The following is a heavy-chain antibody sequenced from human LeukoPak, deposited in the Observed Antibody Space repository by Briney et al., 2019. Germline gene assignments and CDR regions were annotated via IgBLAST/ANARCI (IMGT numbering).Heavy chain of an antibody. J-gene: IGHJ3*02. Sequence: GGSLRLSCAASGFTFSSYSMNWVRQAPGKGLEWVSSISSSSSYIYYADSVKGRFTISRDNAKNSLYLQMNSLRAEDTSVYFCARLSYWVFEIWGQGTMVTVSS. V-gene: IGHV3-21*01. D-gene: IGHD2-21*01. CDR1: GFTFSSYS. CDR2: ISSSSSYI. CDR3: ARLSYWVFEI.